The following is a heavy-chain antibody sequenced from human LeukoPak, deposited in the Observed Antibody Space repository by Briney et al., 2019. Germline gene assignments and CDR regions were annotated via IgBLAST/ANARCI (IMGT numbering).Heavy chain of an antibody. Sequence: ASVKVSCKASGYTFTGYYVHWVRQAPGQGLEWMGWINPNSGGTKYAQKFQGRVTMTRDTSISTASMELSSLTSDDTAVYYCARDGDSSGWVWFDPWGQGTLVTVSS. D-gene: IGHD6-19*01. J-gene: IGHJ5*02. CDR3: ARDGDSSGWVWFDP. CDR1: GYTFTGYY. V-gene: IGHV1-2*02. CDR2: INPNSGGT.